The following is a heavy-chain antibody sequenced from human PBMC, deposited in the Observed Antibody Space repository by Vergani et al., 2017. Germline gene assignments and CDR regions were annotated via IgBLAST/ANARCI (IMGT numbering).Heavy chain of an antibody. CDR1: GFTFSSYW. D-gene: IGHD3-22*01. CDR3: AGAPGGNYYDSSGYCYYYGMYV. J-gene: IGHJ6*02. Sequence: EVQLVESGGGLVQPGGSLRLSCAASGFTFSSYWMSWVRQAPGKGLEWVANIKQDGSEKYYVDSVKGRFTISRDNAKNSLYLQMNSLRAEDTAVYYCAGAPGGNYYDSSGYCYYYGMYVWGQGTTVTVSS. CDR2: IKQDGSEK. V-gene: IGHV3-7*04.